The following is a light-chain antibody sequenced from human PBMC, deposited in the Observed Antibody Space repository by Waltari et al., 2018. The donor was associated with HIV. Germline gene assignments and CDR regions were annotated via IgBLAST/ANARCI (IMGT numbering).Light chain of an antibody. CDR3: QQRSTWPLLT. V-gene: IGKV3-11*01. CDR1: QSVRGF. J-gene: IGKJ4*01. CDR2: DTS. Sequence: EIVLTQSPSTLSLSPGDTAILSCRASQSVRGFLAWYQQKLGQPPRLLIYDTSKRATGIPARFSGSGSGTDFTLTISSLQPEDLAVYHCQQRSTWPLLTFGGGTKVQI.